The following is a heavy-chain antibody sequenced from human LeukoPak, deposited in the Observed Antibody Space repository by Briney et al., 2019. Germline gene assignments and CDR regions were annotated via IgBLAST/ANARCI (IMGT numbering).Heavy chain of an antibody. CDR2: ISSSGSTI. CDR3: ALHRGRYYYDSSGYYYY. J-gene: IGHJ4*02. CDR1: GFTFSSYE. Sequence: GGSLGLSCAASGFTFSSYEMNWVRQAPGKGLEWVSYISSSGSTIYYADSVQGRFTISRDNAQNSLYLQMNSLRAEDTAVYYCALHRGRYYYDSSGYYYYWGQGTLVTVSS. D-gene: IGHD3-22*01. V-gene: IGHV3-48*03.